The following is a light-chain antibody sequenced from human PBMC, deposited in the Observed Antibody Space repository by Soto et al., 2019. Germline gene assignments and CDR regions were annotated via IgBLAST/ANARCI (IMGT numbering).Light chain of an antibody. CDR3: QQYNNWPFIT. Sequence: EIVLTQSPGTLSLSPGERATLSCRASQSVSNNLAWYQQKPGQAPRLLIHGASTRATGIPARFSGSGSGTEFTLTISSLQSEDFAVYYCQQYNNWPFITFGQGTRLEIK. J-gene: IGKJ5*01. CDR2: GAS. CDR1: QSVSNN. V-gene: IGKV3D-15*01.